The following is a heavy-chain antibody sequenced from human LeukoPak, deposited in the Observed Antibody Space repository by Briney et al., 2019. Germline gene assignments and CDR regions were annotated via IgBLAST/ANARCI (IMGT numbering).Heavy chain of an antibody. D-gene: IGHD1-26*01. Sequence: GGSLRLSCAASGFTVSSNYMSWVRQAPGKGLEWISVIYRGGTTYYADSVKGRFTISRHNSENALYLQMNSLKTEDTAVYYCARENSGSYYHYFDYWGQGTLVTVSS. CDR2: IYRGGTT. J-gene: IGHJ4*02. CDR3: ARENSGSYYHYFDY. CDR1: GFTVSSNY. V-gene: IGHV3-53*04.